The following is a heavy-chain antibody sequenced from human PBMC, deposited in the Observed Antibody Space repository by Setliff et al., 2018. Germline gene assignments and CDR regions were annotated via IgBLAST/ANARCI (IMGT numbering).Heavy chain of an antibody. CDR1: GYSISSGFS. CDR3: ARDNRARHYMDV. V-gene: IGHV4-38-2*02. D-gene: IGHD3-10*01. CDR2: ILFSGDT. Sequence: PSETLSLTCAVSGYSISSGFSWVWIRQSPGKGLEWIGRILFSGDTYYNPSLNSRVTILADTSKNQFSLNLSSVTAADTAVYYCARDNRARHYMDVWGKGTTVTVSS. J-gene: IGHJ6*03.